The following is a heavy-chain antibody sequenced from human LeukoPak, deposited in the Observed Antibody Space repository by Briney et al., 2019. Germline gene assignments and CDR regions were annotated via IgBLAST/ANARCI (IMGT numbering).Heavy chain of an antibody. D-gene: IGHD3-3*01. J-gene: IGHJ3*02. Sequence: PSETLSLTCTVSGGSISSYYWSWIRPPARKGLEWIGRIYTSGSTNYNPSLNSRVTMSVDTSKNQFSLKLSSVTAADTAVYYCARDYDFRPGAFDIWGQGTMVTVSS. CDR3: ARDYDFRPGAFDI. CDR1: GGSISSYY. V-gene: IGHV4-4*07. CDR2: IYTSGST.